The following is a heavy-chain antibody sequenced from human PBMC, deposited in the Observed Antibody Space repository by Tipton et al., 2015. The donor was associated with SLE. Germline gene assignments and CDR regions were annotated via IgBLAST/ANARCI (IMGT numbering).Heavy chain of an antibody. CDR1: GGSISSYY. CDR3: ARDLGSCYGSDY. V-gene: IGHV4-59*01. J-gene: IGHJ4*02. CDR2: VSYSGNT. D-gene: IGHD1-26*01. Sequence: TLSLTCTVSGGSISSYYWSWIRQPPGKGLEWIGYVSYSGNTQYNPSLKSRVTMSLDTSKNQFSLKLSSVTAADTAVYYCARDLGSCYGSDYWGQGSLLTVSS.